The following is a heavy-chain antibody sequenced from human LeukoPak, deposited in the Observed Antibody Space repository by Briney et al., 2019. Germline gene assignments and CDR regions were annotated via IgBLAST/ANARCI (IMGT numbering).Heavy chain of an antibody. J-gene: IGHJ4*02. Sequence: GGSLRLSCAASGFTFSGYSMNWVRQAPGKGLEWVSYISSSSSTIHYADSVKGRFTISRDTSKNTVSLQMNSLRAEDTAVYYCAGDKTTGGWYEFDYWGQGTLVTVSS. V-gene: IGHV3-48*01. CDR3: AGDKTTGGWYEFDY. D-gene: IGHD6-19*01. CDR1: GFTFSGYS. CDR2: ISSSSSTI.